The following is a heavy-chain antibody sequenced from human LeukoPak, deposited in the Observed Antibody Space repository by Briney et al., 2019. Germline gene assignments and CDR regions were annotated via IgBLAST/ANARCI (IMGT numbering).Heavy chain of an antibody. D-gene: IGHD3-10*01. J-gene: IGHJ4*02. V-gene: IGHV4-34*03. Sequence: SETLSLTCAVYGGSFSGYYWSWIRQPPGKGLEWIGEINHRRSTNYNPSLKSRVTMSVDTSKNQFSLNLSSVTAADTAVYYCSSGSYYHPSNWGQGTLVTVSS. CDR2: INHRRST. CDR3: SSGSYYHPSN. CDR1: GGSFSGYY.